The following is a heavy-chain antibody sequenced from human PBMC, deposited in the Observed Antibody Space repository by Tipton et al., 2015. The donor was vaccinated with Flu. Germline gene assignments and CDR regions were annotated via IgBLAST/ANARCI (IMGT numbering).Heavy chain of an antibody. Sequence: SLRLSCAVSGFTFSTSWMTWVRQAPGKGLEWVATIKEDGSEKYYVDSVKGRFTISRDNAKDSLYLQMNSLRAEDTALYYCARRTTVATLDAFDIWGQGTVVTVFS. J-gene: IGHJ3*02. CDR1: GFTFSTSW. V-gene: IGHV3-7*01. CDR3: ARRTTVATLDAFDI. D-gene: IGHD4-17*01. CDR2: IKEDGSEK.